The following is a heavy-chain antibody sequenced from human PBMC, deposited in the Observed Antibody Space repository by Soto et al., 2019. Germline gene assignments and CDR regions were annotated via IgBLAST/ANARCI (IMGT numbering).Heavy chain of an antibody. D-gene: IGHD3-10*01. Sequence: GASVKVSCKASGYTFTAYGLSWVRQAPGQGLEWMGWISAYNGNTVYAQKFQGRVSMTRDTSTSTAYMEMGSLGSDDTAVYYCAKELEDRGVIIFLYWGQGTPVTVSS. CDR2: ISAYNGNT. CDR3: AKELEDRGVIIFLY. J-gene: IGHJ4*02. V-gene: IGHV1-18*01. CDR1: GYTFTAYG.